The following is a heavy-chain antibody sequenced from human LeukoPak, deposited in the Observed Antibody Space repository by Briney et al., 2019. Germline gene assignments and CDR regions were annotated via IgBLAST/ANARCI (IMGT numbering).Heavy chain of an antibody. CDR3: ARDFRYGRNWYFDL. CDR2: ISAYDGNT. CDR1: GYTFTSYG. D-gene: IGHD4-17*01. J-gene: IGHJ2*01. Sequence: GASVKVSCKASGYTFTSYGISWVRQAPGQGLEWMGWISAYDGNTNYEHNLQGRVTMTTDTSTSTAYMELRSLRSDDTAVYYCARDFRYGRNWYFDLWGRGTLVTVSS. V-gene: IGHV1-18*01.